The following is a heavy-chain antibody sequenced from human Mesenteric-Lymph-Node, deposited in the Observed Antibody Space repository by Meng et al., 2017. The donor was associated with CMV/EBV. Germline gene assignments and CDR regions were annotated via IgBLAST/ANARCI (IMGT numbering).Heavy chain of an antibody. CDR3: GRSSGSSTSYGMDV. CDR1: GFTVSNNY. V-gene: IGHV3-66*02. J-gene: IGHJ6*02. D-gene: IGHD3-10*01. Sequence: GESLKISCVVSGFTVSNNYMSWVRQAPGKGLEWVSVLYDSGRTYYADSVKGRFTISRDNSKNTLYMQMSSLRVEDTAVYYCGRSSGSSTSYGMDVWGQGTTVTVSS. CDR2: LYDSGRT.